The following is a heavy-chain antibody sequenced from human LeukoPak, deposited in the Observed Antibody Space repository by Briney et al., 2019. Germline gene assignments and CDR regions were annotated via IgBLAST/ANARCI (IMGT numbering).Heavy chain of an antibody. J-gene: IGHJ4*02. CDR1: GFTFSSYA. CDR3: ARGGITFGGVIVTGDY. CDR2: ISYDGSNK. Sequence: GRSLRLSCAASGFTFSSYAMHWVRQAPGKGLEWVAVISYDGSNKYYADSVKGRFTISRDNSKNTLYLQMNSLRAEDTAVYYCARGGITFGGVIVTGDYWGQGTLVTVSS. D-gene: IGHD3-16*02. V-gene: IGHV3-30-3*01.